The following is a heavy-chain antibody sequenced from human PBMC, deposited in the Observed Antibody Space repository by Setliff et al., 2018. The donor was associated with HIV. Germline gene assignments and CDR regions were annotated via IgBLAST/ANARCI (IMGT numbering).Heavy chain of an antibody. CDR3: ARHDPEETLSFGDLSSLANFDS. CDR2: MYYSRTT. D-gene: IGHD3-10*01. V-gene: IGHV4-39*01. J-gene: IGHJ4*02. CDR1: GDLIRSSYYY. Sequence: SETLSLTCDVSGDLIRSSYYYWGWIRQPPGRGLEWIVSMYYSRTTYYNPSLESRVALSVDTSKNQFSLHLTSVTAADTAIYYCARHDPEETLSFGDLSSLANFDSWGQGTLVTVSS.